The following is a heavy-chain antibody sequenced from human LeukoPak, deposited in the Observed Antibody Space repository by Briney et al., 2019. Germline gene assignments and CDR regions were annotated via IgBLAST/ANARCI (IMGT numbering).Heavy chain of an antibody. CDR1: GFTVSSNY. Sequence: GGSLRLSCAASGFTVSSNYMSWVRQAPGEGLEWVSVIYSGISTYYADSVKGRFTISRDNSKNTLYLQMNSLRADDTAVYYCASGVATSGFDYWGQGTLVTVSS. CDR3: ASGVATSGFDY. J-gene: IGHJ4*02. V-gene: IGHV3-53*01. CDR2: IYSGIST. D-gene: IGHD5-12*01.